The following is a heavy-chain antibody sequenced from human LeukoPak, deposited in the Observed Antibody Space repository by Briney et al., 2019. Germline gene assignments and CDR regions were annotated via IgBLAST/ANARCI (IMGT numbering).Heavy chain of an antibody. J-gene: IGHJ4*02. CDR2: IYYSGST. CDR1: GGSISSGSYY. D-gene: IGHD1-7*01. Sequence: SETLSLTCTVSGGSISSGSYYWGWIRQPPGKGLEWIGSIYYSGSTYYNPSLKSRVTISVDTSKNQFSLKLSSVTAADTAVYYCARLDRTSPLRDYWGQGTLVTLSS. V-gene: IGHV4-39*01. CDR3: ARLDRTSPLRDY.